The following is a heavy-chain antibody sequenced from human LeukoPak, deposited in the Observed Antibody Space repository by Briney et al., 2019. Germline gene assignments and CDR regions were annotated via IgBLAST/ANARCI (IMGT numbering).Heavy chain of an antibody. J-gene: IGHJ4*02. CDR1: GFTFSSYS. D-gene: IGHD1-26*01. Sequence: GGSLRLSCAASGFTFSSYSMNWVRQAPGKGLEWVSGISWNSGSIGYADSVKGRFTISRDNAKNSLYLQMNSLRAEDMALYYCAKASGATTPHYYFDYWGQGTLVTVSS. CDR2: ISWNSGSI. CDR3: AKASGATTPHYYFDY. V-gene: IGHV3-9*03.